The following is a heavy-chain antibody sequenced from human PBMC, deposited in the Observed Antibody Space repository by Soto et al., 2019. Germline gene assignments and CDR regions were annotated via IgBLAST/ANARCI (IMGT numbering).Heavy chain of an antibody. J-gene: IGHJ6*02. Sequence: SVKVSCKASGGTFSSYAISWVRQAPGQGLEWMGGIIPIFGTANYAQKFQGRVTITADESTSTAYMELSSLRSEDTAVYYCALPGDSGYDVNYYYGMDVWGQGTTVTVSS. CDR3: ALPGDSGYDVNYYYGMDV. D-gene: IGHD5-12*01. CDR2: IIPIFGTA. CDR1: GGTFSSYA. V-gene: IGHV1-69*13.